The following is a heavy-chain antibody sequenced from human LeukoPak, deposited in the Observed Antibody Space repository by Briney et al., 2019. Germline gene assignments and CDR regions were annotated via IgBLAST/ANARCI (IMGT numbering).Heavy chain of an antibody. Sequence: GGSLRLSCVASGFTFSTYNMNWVRQAPGKGLEWVSHISPRGTTRYYADSVKGRFTISRDNARNSLYLKMSSLRVEDSAVYYCASFSIRTGAYYLDVWGKGTTVAVSS. CDR2: ISPRGTTR. CDR3: ASFSIRTGAYYLDV. D-gene: IGHD2/OR15-2a*01. J-gene: IGHJ6*03. V-gene: IGHV3-48*04. CDR1: GFTFSTYN.